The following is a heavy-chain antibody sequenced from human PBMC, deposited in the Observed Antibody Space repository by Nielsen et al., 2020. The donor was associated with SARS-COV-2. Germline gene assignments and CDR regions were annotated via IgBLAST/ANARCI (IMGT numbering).Heavy chain of an antibody. D-gene: IGHD2-2*01. CDR3: ARECGTSCYVGAFDI. Sequence: VRQAPGKGLEWVAVISYDGSNKYYADSVKGRFTISRDNSKNTLYLQMNSLRDEDTAVYYCARECGTSCYVGAFDIWGQGTMVTVSS. J-gene: IGHJ3*02. V-gene: IGHV3-30-3*01. CDR2: ISYDGSNK.